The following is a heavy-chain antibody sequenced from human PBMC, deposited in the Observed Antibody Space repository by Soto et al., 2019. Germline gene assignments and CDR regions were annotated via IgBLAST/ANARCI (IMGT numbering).Heavy chain of an antibody. J-gene: IGHJ6*02. CDR1: GGTFSSYA. V-gene: IGHV1-69*13. CDR3: ARSVVVVVAATPYYYYGMDV. Sequence: ASVKLSCKASGGTFSSYAISWVRQAPGQGLEWMGGIIPIFGTANYAQKFQGRVTITADESTSTAYMELSSLRSEDTAVYYCARSVVVVVAATPYYYYGMDVWGQGTTVTVSS. CDR2: IIPIFGTA. D-gene: IGHD2-15*01.